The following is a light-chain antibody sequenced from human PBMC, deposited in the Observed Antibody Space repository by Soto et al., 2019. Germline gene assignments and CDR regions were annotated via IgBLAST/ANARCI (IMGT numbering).Light chain of an antibody. J-gene: IGKJ1*01. CDR1: QSISTQ. V-gene: IGKV1-5*02. Sequence: DTQMTQSPSTLSASVADRVTIIFRASQSISTQLAWYQQKPGKAPKLLISGAFSLESGVPSRFSGSGSGTEFTLTISSLQPDDFATYYCQQYYSYSTFGQGTKVDIK. CDR2: GAF. CDR3: QQYYSYST.